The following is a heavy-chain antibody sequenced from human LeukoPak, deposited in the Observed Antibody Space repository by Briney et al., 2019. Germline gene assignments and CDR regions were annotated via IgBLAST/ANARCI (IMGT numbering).Heavy chain of an antibody. V-gene: IGHV4-59*12. D-gene: IGHD6-19*01. CDR1: GGSLRSFY. CDR2: IYYSGST. Sequence: SETLSFTFTVSGGSLRSFYWSLVRPPPGKGTGWIGYIYYSGSTYYNPSLKSRVTISVDTSKNQFSLKLSSVTAADTAVYYCARANKGIAVAGTFYYWGQGTLVTVSS. J-gene: IGHJ4*02. CDR3: ARANKGIAVAGTFYY.